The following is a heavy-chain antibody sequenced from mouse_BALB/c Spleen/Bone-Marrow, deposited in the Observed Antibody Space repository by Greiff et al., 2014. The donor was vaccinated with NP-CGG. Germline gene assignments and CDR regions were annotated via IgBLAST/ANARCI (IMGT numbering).Heavy chain of an antibody. V-gene: IGHV5-6*02. D-gene: IGHD2-4*01. J-gene: IGHJ4*01. CDR2: ISSGGSYT. CDR3: ARDTMITYYYAMDY. Sequence: DVMLVESGGDLVKPEGSLKLSCAASGFTFSSYGMSWVRQTPDKRLEWVATISSGGSYTYYPDSVKGRFTISRDNAKNTLYLQMSSLKSEDTAMYYCARDTMITYYYAMDYWGQGTSVTVSS. CDR1: GFTFSSYG.